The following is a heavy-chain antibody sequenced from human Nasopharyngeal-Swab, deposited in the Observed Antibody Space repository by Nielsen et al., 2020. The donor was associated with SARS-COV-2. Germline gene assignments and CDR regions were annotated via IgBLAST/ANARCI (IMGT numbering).Heavy chain of an antibody. CDR1: GFTFSDYY. CDR2: ISSSSSCT. Sequence: GESLKISCAASGFTFSDYYMSWIRQAPGKGPEWVSYISSSSSCTNYADSVKGRFTISRDNAKNSLYLQMNSLRAEDTAVYYCARLLRFLEWLHLPDYYYGMDVWGQGTTVTVSS. CDR3: ARLLRFLEWLHLPDYYYGMDV. D-gene: IGHD3-3*01. J-gene: IGHJ6*02. V-gene: IGHV3-11*03.